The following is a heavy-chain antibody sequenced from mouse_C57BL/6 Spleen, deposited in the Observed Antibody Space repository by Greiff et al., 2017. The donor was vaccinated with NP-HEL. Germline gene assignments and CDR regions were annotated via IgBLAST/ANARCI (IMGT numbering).Heavy chain of an antibody. CDR3: ARYLVFDY. D-gene: IGHD5-1*01. V-gene: IGHV1-82*01. J-gene: IGHJ2*01. CDR2: IYPGDGDT. Sequence: VQLQESGPELVKPGASVKISCKASGYAFSSSWMNWVKQRPGKGLEWIGRIYPGDGDTNYNGKFKGKATLTADKSSSTAYMQLSSLTSEDSAVYFCARYLVFDYWGQGTTLTVSS. CDR1: GYAFSSSW.